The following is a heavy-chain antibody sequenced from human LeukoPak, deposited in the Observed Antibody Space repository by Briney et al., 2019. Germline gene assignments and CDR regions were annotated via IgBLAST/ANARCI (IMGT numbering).Heavy chain of an antibody. Sequence: SETLSLTCAVYGGSFSGYYWSWIRQPPGKGLEWIGEINHGGSTNYNSSLKSRVTMSVDTSKSQFSLELRSVTAADTALYYCAKVYSSSSRDAFDVWGPGTMVVVSS. CDR2: INHGGST. CDR1: GGSFSGYY. V-gene: IGHV4-34*01. J-gene: IGHJ3*01. CDR3: AKVYSSSSRDAFDV. D-gene: IGHD6-6*01.